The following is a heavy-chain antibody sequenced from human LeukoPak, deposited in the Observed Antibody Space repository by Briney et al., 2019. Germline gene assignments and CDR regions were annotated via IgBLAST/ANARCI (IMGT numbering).Heavy chain of an antibody. J-gene: IGHJ4*02. CDR1: GFTFSNAW. D-gene: IGHD3-22*01. CDR2: IKSKTDGGTT. Sequence: GGSLRLSCAASGFTFSNAWMSWVRQAPGKGLEWVGRIKSKTDGGTTDYAAPVKGRFTISRGDSKSTLYLQMNSLKTEDTAVYYCSRHYYDSSGYYDYWGQGTLVTVSS. CDR3: SRHYYDSSGYYDY. V-gene: IGHV3-15*01.